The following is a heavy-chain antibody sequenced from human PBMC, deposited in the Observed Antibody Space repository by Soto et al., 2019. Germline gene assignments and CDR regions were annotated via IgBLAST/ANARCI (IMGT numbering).Heavy chain of an antibody. D-gene: IGHD1-7*01. Sequence: QVQLVQSGAEVKKPGASVKVSCKASGYTFTGYYMHWVRQAPGQGLEWMVWINPNSGGTNYAQKFQGWVTMTRDTSISTAYMELSRLRSDDTAVYYCARGGLRLELRDYYYGMDVWGQGTTVTVSS. CDR1: GYTFTGYY. CDR3: ARGGLRLELRDYYYGMDV. V-gene: IGHV1-2*04. CDR2: INPNSGGT. J-gene: IGHJ6*02.